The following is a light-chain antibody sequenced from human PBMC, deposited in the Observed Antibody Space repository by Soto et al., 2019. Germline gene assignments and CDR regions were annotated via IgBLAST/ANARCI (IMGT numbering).Light chain of an antibody. Sequence: QSVLTQPPSASGTPGQRLTISCSGSSSNIGSDTVSWNHLVPGAAPKLLIFDDTERPSGVPDRFAGSKSGTSASLAISGLQSEDEGDYYCATWDDSLNGGIFGGGTKLTVL. J-gene: IGLJ2*01. CDR3: ATWDDSLNGGI. CDR1: SSNIGSDT. CDR2: DDT. V-gene: IGLV1-44*01.